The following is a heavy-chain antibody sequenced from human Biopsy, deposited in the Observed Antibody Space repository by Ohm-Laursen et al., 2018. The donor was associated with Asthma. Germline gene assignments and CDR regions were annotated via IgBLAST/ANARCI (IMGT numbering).Heavy chain of an antibody. J-gene: IGHJ6*02. CDR3: ARAVDYSHYYGIDV. CDR2: ISVYNGNT. D-gene: IGHD3-10*01. Sequence: ASVKVSCKTSGYTFNSAGITWVRQAPGQGLEWMGWISVYNGNTKVAQKLQDRVTMITDTSTSTACMKLRSLRSDDTAVYFCARAVDYSHYYGIDVWGQGTTVTVS. V-gene: IGHV1-18*01. CDR1: GYTFNSAG.